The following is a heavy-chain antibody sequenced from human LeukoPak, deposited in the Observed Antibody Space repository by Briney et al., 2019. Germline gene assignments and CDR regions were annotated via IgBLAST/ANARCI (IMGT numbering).Heavy chain of an antibody. CDR3: TREGLIGFDY. Sequence: GGSLRLSCAASGFTFSTYTMNWVRPAPGKGLEWVSSISSIGSTIYYADSVKGRFTTSRDNAKNSLYLQMNSLRAEDTAVYYCTREGLIGFDYWGQGTLVTVSS. CDR1: GFTFSTYT. CDR2: ISSIGSTI. V-gene: IGHV3-48*01. D-gene: IGHD2-8*01. J-gene: IGHJ4*02.